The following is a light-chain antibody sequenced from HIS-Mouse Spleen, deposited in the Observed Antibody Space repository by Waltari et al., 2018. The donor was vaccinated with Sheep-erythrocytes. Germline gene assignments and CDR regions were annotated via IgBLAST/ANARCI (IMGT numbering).Light chain of an antibody. CDR1: SSDVGGFNY. V-gene: IGLV2-8*01. Sequence: QSALTQPPSASGSPGQSVTISCTGTSSDVGGFNYVLWYQQHPGKAPKLVIYEVSKRTSGVPDRFSGSKSSNTASLTVSGLQAEDEADYYCSSYAGSNNWVFGGGTKLTVL. CDR3: SSYAGSNNWV. CDR2: EVS. J-gene: IGLJ3*02.